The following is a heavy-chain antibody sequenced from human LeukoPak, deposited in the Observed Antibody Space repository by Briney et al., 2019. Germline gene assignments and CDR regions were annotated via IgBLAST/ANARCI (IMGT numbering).Heavy chain of an antibody. J-gene: IGHJ3*01. V-gene: IGHV3-7*01. CDR2: IKGDGSKT. CDR3: ARDSSLFCNGDNCQWGFDL. Sequence: PGGSLRLSCAASGSRFSTYWMSWVRQAPGKGLEWVADIKGDGSKTYYVDSMKGRFTITRDNAKNSLYLEMNSLRVEDSAVYYCARDSSLFCNGDNCQWGFDLWGQGTVVTVSS. D-gene: IGHD2-15*01. CDR1: GSRFSTYW.